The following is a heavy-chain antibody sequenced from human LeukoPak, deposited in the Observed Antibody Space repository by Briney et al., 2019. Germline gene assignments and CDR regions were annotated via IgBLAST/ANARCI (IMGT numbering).Heavy chain of an antibody. Sequence: HSGGSLRLSCAASGFTFDDYTMHWVRQAPGKGLEWVSLISWDGGSTYYADSVKGRFTISRDNSKNSLYLQMSSLRTEDTALYYCAKAGYCSGGSCYHYMDVWGKGTTVTVSS. D-gene: IGHD2-15*01. J-gene: IGHJ6*03. CDR3: AKAGYCSGGSCYHYMDV. V-gene: IGHV3-43*01. CDR2: ISWDGGST. CDR1: GFTFDDYT.